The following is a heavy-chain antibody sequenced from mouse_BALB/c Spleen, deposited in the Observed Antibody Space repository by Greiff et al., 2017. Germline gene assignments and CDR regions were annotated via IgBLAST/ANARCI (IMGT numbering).Heavy chain of an antibody. V-gene: IGHV5-6*01. D-gene: IGHD1-1*01. Sequence: EVKLVESGGDLVKPGGSLKLSCAASGFTFSSYGMSWVRQTPDKRLEWVATISSGGSYTYYPDSVKGRFTISGDNAKNTLYLQMSSLKSEDTAMYYCSRPYGSSPYYFDYWGQGTTLTVSS. CDR2: ISSGGSYT. J-gene: IGHJ2*01. CDR1: GFTFSSYG. CDR3: SRPYGSSPYYFDY.